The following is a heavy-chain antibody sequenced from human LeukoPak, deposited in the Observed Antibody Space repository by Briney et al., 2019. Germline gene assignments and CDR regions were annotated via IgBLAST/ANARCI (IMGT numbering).Heavy chain of an antibody. Sequence: GGSLRLSCTASGFTFGDYAMSWVRQAPGKGLEWVGFIRSKAYGGTTEYAASVKGRFTISRDDSTSIAYLQMNSLKTEDTAVYYCTRDQCDNWNYEGFDYWGQGTLVTVSS. J-gene: IGHJ4*02. CDR1: GFTFGDYA. CDR3: TRDQCDNWNYEGFDY. V-gene: IGHV3-49*04. CDR2: IRSKAYGGTT. D-gene: IGHD1-7*01.